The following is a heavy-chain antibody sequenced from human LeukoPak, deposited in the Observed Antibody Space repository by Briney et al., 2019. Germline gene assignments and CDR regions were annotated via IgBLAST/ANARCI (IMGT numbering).Heavy chain of an antibody. Sequence: GGSLRLSCAASGFTFSAYWMSWVRQAPGKGLEWVANIKQDGSEKYYVDSVKGQFTISRDNAKNSLYLQMNSLRAEDTAVYYCARSQTTTVAGTWDYWGQGTLVTVS. J-gene: IGHJ4*02. CDR1: GFTFSAYW. CDR3: ARSQTTTVAGTWDY. CDR2: IKQDGSEK. V-gene: IGHV3-7*01. D-gene: IGHD6-19*01.